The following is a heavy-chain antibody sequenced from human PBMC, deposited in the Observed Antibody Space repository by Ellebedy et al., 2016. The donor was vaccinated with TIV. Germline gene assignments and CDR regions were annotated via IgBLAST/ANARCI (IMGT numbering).Heavy chain of an antibody. CDR1: GYTFTSYG. V-gene: IGHV1-2*04. J-gene: IGHJ4*02. D-gene: IGHD3-16*01. CDR3: ARWGGSHDY. CDR2: INPNSGGT. Sequence: AASVKVSCKASGYTFTSYGISWVRQAPGQGLEWMGWINPNSGGTNYAQKFQGWVTMTRDTSISTAYMELSRLRSDDTAVYYCARWGGSHDYWGQGTLVTVSS.